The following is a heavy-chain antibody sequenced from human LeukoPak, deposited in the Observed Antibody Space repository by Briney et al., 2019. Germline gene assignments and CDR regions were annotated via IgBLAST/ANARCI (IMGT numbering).Heavy chain of an antibody. Sequence: GGSLRLSCAASEFTFSNYWMTWVRQAPGKGLEWLANIKQDGIEKYYLDSVKGRFTISRDNANNLLYLQMNNLRAEDTAVYYCARDPKLTHDAFDYWGQGALVTVSS. CDR3: ARDPKLTHDAFDY. CDR1: EFTFSNYW. CDR2: IKQDGIEK. J-gene: IGHJ4*02. D-gene: IGHD4-23*01. V-gene: IGHV3-7*01.